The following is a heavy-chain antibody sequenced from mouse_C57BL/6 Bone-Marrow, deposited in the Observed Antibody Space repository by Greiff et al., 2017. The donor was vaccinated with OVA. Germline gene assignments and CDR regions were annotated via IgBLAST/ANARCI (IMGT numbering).Heavy chain of an antibody. D-gene: IGHD2-4*01. CDR2: INPGSGGT. Sequence: QVQLKQSGAELVRPGTSVKVSCKASGYAFTNYLIEWVKQRPGQGLEWIGVINPGSGGTNYNEQFKGKATLTAAKSSSTAYMQLSSLTSEDSAVYFCARIYDYDRDPWFAYWGQGTLVTVSA. CDR1: GYAFTNYL. J-gene: IGHJ3*01. V-gene: IGHV1-54*01. CDR3: ARIYDYDRDPWFAY.